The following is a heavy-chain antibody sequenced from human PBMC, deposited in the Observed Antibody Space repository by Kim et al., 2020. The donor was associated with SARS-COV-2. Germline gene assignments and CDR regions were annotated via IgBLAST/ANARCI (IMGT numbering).Heavy chain of an antibody. CDR2: IYYSGNT. Sequence: SETLSLTCTVSGGSISSYYWSWIRQPPGKGLEWIGSIYYSGNTNYNPSLKSRVTISVDTSKNQFPLKLSSVTAADTAVYYCARTDSSSFTFDYWGQGTLVTVSS. V-gene: IGHV4-59*01. D-gene: IGHD6-13*01. J-gene: IGHJ4*02. CDR3: ARTDSSSFTFDY. CDR1: GGSISSYY.